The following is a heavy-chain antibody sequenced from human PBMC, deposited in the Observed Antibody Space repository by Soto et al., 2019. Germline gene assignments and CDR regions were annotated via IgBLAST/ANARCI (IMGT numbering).Heavy chain of an antibody. CDR1: GGSISSYY. CDR2: IYYSGST. Sequence: SETLSLTCTVSGGSISSYYWSWIRQPPGKGLEWIGYIYYSGSTNYNPSLKSRVTISVDTSKNQFSLKLSSVTAADTAVYYCACSKGAPDFAYWGRGTLVPGSS. V-gene: IGHV4-59*08. J-gene: IGHJ4*02. CDR3: ACSKGAPDFAY.